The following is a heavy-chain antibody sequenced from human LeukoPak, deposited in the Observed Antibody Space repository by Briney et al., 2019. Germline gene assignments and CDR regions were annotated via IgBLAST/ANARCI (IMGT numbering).Heavy chain of an antibody. CDR2: ISHSGST. V-gene: IGHV4-34*01. D-gene: IGHD3-16*02. CDR1: GGSFSGYY. J-gene: IGHJ6*02. CDR3: ATPRGHLGELSLIVSPEPLNV. Sequence: SETLSLTCAVYGGSFSGYYWSWIRQTPGQGLEWIGEISHSGSTNYNPSLKSRVTISVDTSKKQFSLNLSSVTAADTAVYYCATPRGHLGELSLIVSPEPLNVWGQGTPVTVSS.